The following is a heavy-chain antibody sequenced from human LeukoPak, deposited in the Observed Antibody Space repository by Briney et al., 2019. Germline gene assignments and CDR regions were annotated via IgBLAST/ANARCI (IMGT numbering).Heavy chain of an antibody. J-gene: IGHJ6*03. D-gene: IGHD3-9*01. CDR3: AREGHYDILTGYSPVEYYYYYMDV. V-gene: IGHV3-30*04. CDR1: GFTFSTYT. CDR2: MSYDGNDK. Sequence: PGGSLRLSCAASGFTFSTYTIHWVRQAPGKGLEWVAVMSYDGNDKHYAASVKGRFTISRDNSKNTVYLRMNSLRAEDTAVYYCAREGHYDILTGYSPVEYYYYYMDVWGKGTTVTVSS.